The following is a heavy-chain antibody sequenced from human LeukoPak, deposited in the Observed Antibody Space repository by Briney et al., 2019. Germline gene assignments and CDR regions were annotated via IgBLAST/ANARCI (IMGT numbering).Heavy chain of an antibody. D-gene: IGHD1-1*01. CDR2: ISTSSSYI. Sequence: GGSLRLSCAASGFTFSAYSMNWVRQAPGKGLEWVSFISTSSSYINYADSVKGRFTISRDNAKNSLYLHMNSLRAEDTAVYYCARHSTGTTAGAFDIWGQGTMVTVSS. CDR3: ARHSTGTTAGAFDI. J-gene: IGHJ3*02. V-gene: IGHV3-21*01. CDR1: GFTFSAYS.